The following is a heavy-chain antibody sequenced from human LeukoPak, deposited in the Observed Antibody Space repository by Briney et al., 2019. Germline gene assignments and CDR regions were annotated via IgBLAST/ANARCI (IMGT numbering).Heavy chain of an antibody. CDR2: ISYNRDGI. Sequence: GGSLRLSCVASGFTFDDYAMHWVRQAPGKGLEWVSGISYNRDGIGYADSVKGRFTVSRDNAKNSLYLQMNSLRSEDTALYYCAKAAAAGIRGYFDYWGQGILVTVSS. CDR3: AKAAAAGIRGYFDY. D-gene: IGHD6-25*01. CDR1: GFTFDDYA. J-gene: IGHJ4*02. V-gene: IGHV3-9*01.